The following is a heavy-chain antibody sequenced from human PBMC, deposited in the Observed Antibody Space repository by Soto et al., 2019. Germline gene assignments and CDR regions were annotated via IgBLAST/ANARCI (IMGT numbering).Heavy chain of an antibody. CDR1: GFTFSSCD. CDR2: ISSSSSTI. CDR3: AGHGGQWLNWFDP. Sequence: VQLVESGGGLVQPGGSLRLSCAASGFTFSSCDMNWVRQAPGKGLEWVSYISSSSSTIYYADSVKGRFTISRDNAKNSLYLQMNSLRAEDTAVYYCAGHGGQWLNWFDPWGQGILVTVSS. D-gene: IGHD6-19*01. J-gene: IGHJ5*02. V-gene: IGHV3-48*01.